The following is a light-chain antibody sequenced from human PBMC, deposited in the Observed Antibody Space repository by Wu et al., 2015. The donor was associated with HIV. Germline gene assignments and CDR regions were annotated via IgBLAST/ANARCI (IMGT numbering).Light chain of an antibody. Sequence: EIVLTQSPGTLSLSPGERATLSCRGSQSVSSSYLAWYQQKPGQAPRLLIYGASTRATGIPDRFSGSGSGTDFTLTISRLEPEDFAVYYCQQYNNWPNTFGQGTKLEIK. CDR3: QQYNNWPNT. CDR1: QSVSSSY. V-gene: IGKV3-20*01. J-gene: IGKJ2*01. CDR2: GAS.